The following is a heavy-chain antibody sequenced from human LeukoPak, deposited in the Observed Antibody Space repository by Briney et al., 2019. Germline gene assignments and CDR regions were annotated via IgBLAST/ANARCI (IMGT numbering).Heavy chain of an antibody. J-gene: IGHJ4*02. CDR3: AKDLDDHGSGTCFDY. D-gene: IGHD3-10*01. Sequence: GGSLRLSCLASGFTFSNYAMSWVRQAPGKGLEWVSGITISGKTAYYADSVKGRFTISRDNFKNTLYLQMNSLRAEDTAVYYCAKDLDDHGSGTCFDYWRQGTLVTVSS. CDR2: ITISGKTA. V-gene: IGHV3-23*01. CDR1: GFTFSNYA.